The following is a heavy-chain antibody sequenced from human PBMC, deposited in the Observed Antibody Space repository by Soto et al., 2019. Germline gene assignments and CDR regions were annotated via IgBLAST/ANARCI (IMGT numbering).Heavy chain of an antibody. CDR3: ARQASGYYYGWFDP. V-gene: IGHV4-39*01. Sequence: QLLLQESGPGLVKPSETLSLTCTVSGGSILDSTYYWAWIRQSPGKGLEWIGTIFYSGGTFYTPYLKCRFTMSVETSNNQFALKLSSVTAADTAVYYCARQASGYYYGWFDPWGQGTLVTVSS. CDR2: IFYSGGT. J-gene: IGHJ5*02. D-gene: IGHD3-22*01. CDR1: GGSILDSTYY.